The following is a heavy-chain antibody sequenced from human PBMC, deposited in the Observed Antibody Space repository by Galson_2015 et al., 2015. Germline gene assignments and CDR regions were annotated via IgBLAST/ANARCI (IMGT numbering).Heavy chain of an antibody. Sequence: PALVKPTQTLTLTCTFSGFPLSTSGMCVSWIRQPPGKALEWLALIDWDDDKYYSTSLKTRLTISKDTSKNQVVLTMTNMDPVDTATYYCARMAVATISDWYFDLWGRGTLVTVSS. CDR2: IDWDDDK. D-gene: IGHD5-12*01. J-gene: IGHJ2*01. V-gene: IGHV2-70*01. CDR3: ARMAVATISDWYFDL. CDR1: GFPLSTSGMC.